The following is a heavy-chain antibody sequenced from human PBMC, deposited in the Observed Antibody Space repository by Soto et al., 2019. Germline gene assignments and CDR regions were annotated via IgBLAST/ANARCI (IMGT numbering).Heavy chain of an antibody. V-gene: IGHV3-53*01. CDR2: IYTRGST. J-gene: IGHJ4*02. Sequence: GGSLRLSWAASGFSVNNNYMTWVRQTPGRRPEWVAVIYTRGSTHYADFATGRFTFSRDNSKNTLYLQMNSLRPEDTAVYYCAKLWGYYFESWGPGTLVTVSS. CDR3: AKLWGYYFES. D-gene: IGHD2-21*01. CDR1: GFSVNNNY.